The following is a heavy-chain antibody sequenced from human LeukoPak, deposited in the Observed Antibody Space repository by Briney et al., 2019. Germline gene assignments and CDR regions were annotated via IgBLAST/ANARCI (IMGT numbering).Heavy chain of an antibody. CDR2: IYYSGST. CDR1: GGSISSGGYY. J-gene: IGHJ3*02. CDR3: ARGVVVVITDAFAI. D-gene: IGHD3-22*01. V-gene: IGHV4-31*03. Sequence: SQTLSLTCTVSGGSISSGGYYWSWIRQHPGKGLEWIVYIYYSGSTYYNPSLKSRVTISVDTSKNQFSLKLSSVTAADTAVYYCARGVVVVITDAFAIWGQGTMVTVSS.